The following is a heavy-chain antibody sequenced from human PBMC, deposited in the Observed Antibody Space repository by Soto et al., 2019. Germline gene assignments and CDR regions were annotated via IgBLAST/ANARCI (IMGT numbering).Heavy chain of an antibody. CDR3: ARNYDSSGYPLDY. D-gene: IGHD3-22*01. V-gene: IGHV5-51*01. J-gene: IGHJ4*02. CDR2: IYPGDSDT. Sequence: RGESLKISCKGSGYSFTSYWIGWVRQMPGKVLEWMGIIYPGDSDTRYSPSFQGQVTISADKSISTAYLQWSSLKASDTAMYYCARNYDSSGYPLDYWGQGTLVTVSS. CDR1: GYSFTSYW.